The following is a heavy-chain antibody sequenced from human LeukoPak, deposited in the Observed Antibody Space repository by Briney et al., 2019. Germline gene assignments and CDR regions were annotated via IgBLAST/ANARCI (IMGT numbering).Heavy chain of an antibody. Sequence: ASVKVSCKASGYTVTSYGISWVRQAPGQGLEWMGWISAYNGNTNYAQKLRGRVTMTTDTSTSTAYMELRSLRSDDTAVYYCARDHSHGSDNWFDPWGQGTLVTVSS. CDR1: GYTVTSYG. V-gene: IGHV1-18*01. CDR3: ARDHSHGSDNWFDP. CDR2: ISAYNGNT. J-gene: IGHJ5*02. D-gene: IGHD3-10*01.